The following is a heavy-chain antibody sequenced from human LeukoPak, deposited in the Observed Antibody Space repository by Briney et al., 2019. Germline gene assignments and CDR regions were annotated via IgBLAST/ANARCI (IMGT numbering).Heavy chain of an antibody. Sequence: SETLSLTCTVSGYSISSGYYWGWIRQPPGKGLEWIGRIYTSGSTNYNPSLKSRVTISVDTSKNQFSLKLSSVTAADTAVYYCARDWEGASSWGQGTLVTVSS. CDR2: IYTSGST. V-gene: IGHV4-38-2*02. CDR3: ARDWEGASS. J-gene: IGHJ5*02. CDR1: GYSISSGYY. D-gene: IGHD1-26*01.